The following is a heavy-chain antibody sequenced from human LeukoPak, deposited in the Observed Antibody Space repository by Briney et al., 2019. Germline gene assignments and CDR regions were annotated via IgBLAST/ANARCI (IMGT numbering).Heavy chain of an antibody. J-gene: IGHJ4*02. V-gene: IGHV1-18*01. CDR2: ISAYNGNT. CDR1: GYTFTSYG. Sequence: ASVKVSCKASGYTFTSYGISWVRQAPGQGLEWMGWISAYNGNTNYAQKLQGRVTVTTDTSTSTAYMELRSLRSDDTAVYYCARSQVGYASGSYYLRPTFDYWGQGTLVTVSS. CDR3: ARSQVGYASGSYYLRPTFDY. D-gene: IGHD3-10*01.